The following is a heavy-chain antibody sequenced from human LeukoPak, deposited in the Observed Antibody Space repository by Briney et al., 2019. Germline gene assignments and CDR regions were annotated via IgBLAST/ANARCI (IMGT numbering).Heavy chain of an antibody. CDR3: AKADDSSGYEGYFDY. Sequence: GGSLRLSCAASGFTFDDYAMHWVRQAPGKGLEWVSGISWNSGSIGYADSVKGRFTISRDNAKNSLYLQMNSLSAEDTALYYCAKADDSSGYEGYFDYWGQGTLVTVSS. D-gene: IGHD3-22*01. J-gene: IGHJ4*02. CDR1: GFTFDDYA. V-gene: IGHV3-9*01. CDR2: ISWNSGSI.